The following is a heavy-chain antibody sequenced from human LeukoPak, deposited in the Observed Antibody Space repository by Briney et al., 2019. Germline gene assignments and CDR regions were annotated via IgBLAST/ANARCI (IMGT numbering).Heavy chain of an antibody. Sequence: SETLSLTCAVYGGSFSGYYWSWIRQPPGKGLEWIGEINHSGSTNYNPSLKSRVTISVDTSKNQFSLKLSSVTAADTAVYYCAGKDDILTGYTPNGMDVWGQGTTVTVSS. D-gene: IGHD3-9*01. J-gene: IGHJ6*02. CDR2: INHSGST. V-gene: IGHV4-34*01. CDR1: GGSFSGYY. CDR3: AGKDDILTGYTPNGMDV.